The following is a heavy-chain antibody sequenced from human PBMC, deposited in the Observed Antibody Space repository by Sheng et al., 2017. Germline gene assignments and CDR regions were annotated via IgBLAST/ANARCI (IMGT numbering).Heavy chain of an antibody. Sequence: QLHLQESGPGLVKPSETLSLICTVSGGSVSSSSDYWGWTRQPPGKGLEWIGSIYYGGSTYYNPSLKSPVTISLDTSKNQFSLKLTSVTAADTAVYYCARGGVRQGGKGAFDIWGQGTMVTVTS. D-gene: IGHD2-15*01. CDR1: GGSVSSSSDY. V-gene: IGHV4-39*07. CDR2: IYYGGST. CDR3: ARGGVRQGGKGAFDI. J-gene: IGHJ3*02.